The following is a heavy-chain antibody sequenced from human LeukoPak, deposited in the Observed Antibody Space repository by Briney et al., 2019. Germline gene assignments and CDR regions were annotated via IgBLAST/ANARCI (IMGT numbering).Heavy chain of an antibody. CDR2: IYYTGST. Sequence: SETLSLTCTVSGGSISSHHWSWIRQPPGKGLEWIGYIYYTGSTTYNPPLKSRVTILLDTSNNQFSLRLTSVTAADTAVYYCARLEAAYYFAYWGQGTLVTVSS. J-gene: IGHJ4*02. V-gene: IGHV4-59*11. D-gene: IGHD1-1*01. CDR1: GGSISSHH. CDR3: ARLEAAYYFAY.